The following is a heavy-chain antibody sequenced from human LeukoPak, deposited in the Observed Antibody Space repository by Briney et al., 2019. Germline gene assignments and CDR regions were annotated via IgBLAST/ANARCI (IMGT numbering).Heavy chain of an antibody. J-gene: IGHJ5*02. Sequence: SVKVSCKASGGTFSCFAISWVRQAPGQGLEWMGRIIPILGIANYAQKFQGRVTITADNSTSTAYMELSSLRSEDTAVYYCARDSEAGFDPWGQGTLVTVSS. CDR3: ARDSEAGFDP. V-gene: IGHV1-69*04. CDR2: IIPILGIA. D-gene: IGHD1-14*01. CDR1: GGTFSCFA.